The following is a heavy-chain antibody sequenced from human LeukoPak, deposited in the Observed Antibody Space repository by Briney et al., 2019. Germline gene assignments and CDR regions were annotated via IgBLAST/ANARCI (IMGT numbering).Heavy chain of an antibody. CDR1: GFTFSSYA. CDR3: AKARYSSSWYSTGEYYFDY. D-gene: IGHD6-13*01. V-gene: IGHV3-30-3*01. J-gene: IGHJ4*02. Sequence: PGRSLRLSCAASGFTFSSYAMHWVRQAPGKGLEWVAVISYDGSNKYYADSVKGRFTISRDNSKNTLYLQMNSLRAEDTAVYYCAKARYSSSWYSTGEYYFDYWGQGTLVTVSS. CDR2: ISYDGSNK.